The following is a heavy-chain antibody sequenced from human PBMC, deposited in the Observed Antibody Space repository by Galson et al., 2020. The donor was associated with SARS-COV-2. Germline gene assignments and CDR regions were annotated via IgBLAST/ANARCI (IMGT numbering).Heavy chain of an antibody. D-gene: IGHD6-19*01. CDR1: GFTFDDYA. CDR3: AKDSGIAVAGPFDH. CDR2: ISWNSGSI. V-gene: IGHV3-9*03. Sequence: GGSLRLSCAASGFTFDDYAMHWVRQAPGKGLEWVSGISWNSGSIGYADSVKGRFTISRDNAKNSLYLQMNSLRAEDMALYYCAKDSGIAVAGPFDHWGQGTLVTVSA. J-gene: IGHJ4*02.